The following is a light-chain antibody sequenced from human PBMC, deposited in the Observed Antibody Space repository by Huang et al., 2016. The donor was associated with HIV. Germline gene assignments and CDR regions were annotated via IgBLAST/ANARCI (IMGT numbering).Light chain of an antibody. CDR3: QQSYSALSS. V-gene: IGKV1-39*01. Sequence: IQMTQSPTSLSASVGDRVSITCRASQSISTYLNGYQQKPGKAPKLLLSSASSLHSGVPSRFSGSGSGKDFTLTIKGLQLDDFATYYCQQSYSALSSFGPGTRL. CDR2: SAS. CDR1: QSISTY. J-gene: IGKJ5*01.